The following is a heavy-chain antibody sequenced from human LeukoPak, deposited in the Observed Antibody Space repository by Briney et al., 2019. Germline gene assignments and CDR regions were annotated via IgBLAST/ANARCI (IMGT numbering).Heavy chain of an antibody. CDR2: LRNKANSYTT. J-gene: IGHJ4*02. CDR1: GFTFSDHY. D-gene: IGHD1-26*01. Sequence: GGSLRLSCAASGFTFSDHYMDWVRQAPGKGLEWAGRLRNKANSYTTEYAASVKGRFIISRDDSKNSLYLRMNSLKTEDTAVYYCARVGIVGATGYFDNWGQGTLVTVSS. CDR3: ARVGIVGATGYFDN. V-gene: IGHV3-72*01.